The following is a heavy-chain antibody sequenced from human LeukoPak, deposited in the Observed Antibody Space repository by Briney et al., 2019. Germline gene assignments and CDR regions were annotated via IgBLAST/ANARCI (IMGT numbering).Heavy chain of an antibody. D-gene: IGHD6-19*01. J-gene: IGHJ4*02. Sequence: PGGSLRLSCTASGFTFGDYAMNWVRQAPGKGLEWVSSISSSSNYIYYADSLKVRFTISRDNAKNSLFLQMNTLRAEDTAVYYCARAVAGLAGEYYIDYWGQGTLVTVSS. CDR1: GFTFGDYA. CDR3: ARAVAGLAGEYYIDY. V-gene: IGHV3-21*01. CDR2: ISSSSNYI.